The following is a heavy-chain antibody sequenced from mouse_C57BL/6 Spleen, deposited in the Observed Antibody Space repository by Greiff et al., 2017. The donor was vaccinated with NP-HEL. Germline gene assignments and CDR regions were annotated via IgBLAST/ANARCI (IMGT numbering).Heavy chain of an antibody. CDR2: ISSGSSTI. CDR3: ARGPYYYGSSYDYYAMDY. CDR1: GFTFSDYG. D-gene: IGHD1-1*01. Sequence: EVQLQESGGGLVKPGGSLKLSCAASGFTFSDYGMHWVRQAPEKGLEWVAYISSGSSTIYYADTVKGRFTISRDNVKNTLFLQMTSLRSEDTAMYYCARGPYYYGSSYDYYAMDYWGQGTSVTVSS. J-gene: IGHJ4*01. V-gene: IGHV5-17*01.